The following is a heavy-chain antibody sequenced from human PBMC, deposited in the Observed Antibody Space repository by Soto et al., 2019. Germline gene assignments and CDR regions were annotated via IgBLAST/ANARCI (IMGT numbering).Heavy chain of an antibody. V-gene: IGHV1-18*01. CDR1: GYTFTSCG. D-gene: IGHD5-18*01. CDR3: ARAYRGYSYGLAFDY. J-gene: IGHJ4*02. Sequence: GASVKVSCKASGYTFTSCGISWVRQAPGQGLEWMGWISAYNGNTNYAQKLQGRVTMTTDTSTSTAYMELRSLRSDDTAVYYCARAYRGYSYGLAFDYWGQGTLVTVSS. CDR2: ISAYNGNT.